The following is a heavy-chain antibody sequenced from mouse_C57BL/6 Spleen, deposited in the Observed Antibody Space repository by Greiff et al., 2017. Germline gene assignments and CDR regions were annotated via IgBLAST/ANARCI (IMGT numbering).Heavy chain of an antibody. D-gene: IGHD4-1*01. Sequence: QVQLQQPGAELVRPGSSVKLSCKASGYTFTSYWMHWVKQRPIQGLEWIGNIDPSDSDTHYNQKFKDKATLTVDKSSSTAYMQLSSLTSEDSAVYYCARWELGRFAYWGQGTLGTVSA. CDR1: GYTFTSYW. J-gene: IGHJ3*01. V-gene: IGHV1-52*01. CDR3: ARWELGRFAY. CDR2: IDPSDSDT.